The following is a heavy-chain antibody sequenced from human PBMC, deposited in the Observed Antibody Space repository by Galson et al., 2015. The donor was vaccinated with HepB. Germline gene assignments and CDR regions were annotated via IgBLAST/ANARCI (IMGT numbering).Heavy chain of an antibody. J-gene: IGHJ5*02. Sequence: SLRLSCAVSGFTFNDYYIAWIRQAPGKGLEWISFMGRDCGSKHYADSVRGRFTTSRDNTKNSLDLEMNNLIPEDTAVYYCARVTLYSENSYWGFDAWGQGTLVTVSS. V-gene: IGHV3-11*06. CDR2: MGRDCGSK. CDR3: ARVTLYSENSYWGFDA. D-gene: IGHD4-11*01. CDR1: GFTFNDYY.